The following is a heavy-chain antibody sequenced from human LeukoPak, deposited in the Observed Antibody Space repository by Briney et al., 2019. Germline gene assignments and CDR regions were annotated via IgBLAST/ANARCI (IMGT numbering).Heavy chain of an antibody. J-gene: IGHJ4*02. D-gene: IGHD3-16*01. V-gene: IGHV1-2*02. CDR2: INHNSGGT. Sequence: ASVTVSCKASGYTFTGYYMHWVRQAPGQGLEWMGWINHNSGGTNYAQKFQGRVTMTRDTSISTACMELSRLRSDATAVYYCAREPGGGYGYWGQGTLVTVSS. CDR3: AREPGGGYGY. CDR1: GYTFTGYY.